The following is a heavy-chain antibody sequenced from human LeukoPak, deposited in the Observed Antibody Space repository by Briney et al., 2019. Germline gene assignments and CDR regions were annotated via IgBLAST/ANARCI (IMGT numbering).Heavy chain of an antibody. CDR1: GGSFSGYY. Sequence: SETLSLTCAVYGGSFSGYYWSWIRQPPGEGLEWIGEINHSGSTNYSPSLKSRVTISVDTSKNQFSLKLSSVTAADTAVYYCARVSPYYDILTGQDAFDIWGQGTMVTVSS. V-gene: IGHV4-34*01. CDR3: ARVSPYYDILTGQDAFDI. CDR2: INHSGST. D-gene: IGHD3-9*01. J-gene: IGHJ3*02.